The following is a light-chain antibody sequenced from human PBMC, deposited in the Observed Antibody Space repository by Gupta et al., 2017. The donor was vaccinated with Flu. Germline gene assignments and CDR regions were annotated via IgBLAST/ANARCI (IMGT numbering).Light chain of an antibody. CDR1: QSVSSPY. CDR3: QHECSAVT. Sequence: EVELTQSPGTLSLSPGQRATLSCRASQSVSSPYLAWYQQKPGQPPRLLIYGTSRRATDVPDRFTGGGSGXEFTLTXTSLEAEDFAVYYWQHECSAVTFGXGTKLEIK. CDR2: GTS. J-gene: IGKJ4*01. V-gene: IGKV3-20*01.